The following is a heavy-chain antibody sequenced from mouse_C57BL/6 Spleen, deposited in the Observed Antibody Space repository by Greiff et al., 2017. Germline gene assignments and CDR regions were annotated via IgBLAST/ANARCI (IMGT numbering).Heavy chain of an antibody. V-gene: IGHV1-54*01. CDR2: INPGSGGT. CDR3: ARTNWYFDY. Sequence: QVQLQQSGAELVRPGTSVKVSCKASGYAFTNYLIEWVKQRPGQGLEWIGVINPGSGGTNYNEKFKGKATLTADKSSSTAYMQLSSLTSEDSAVYFCARTNWYFDYWGQGTTLTVSS. CDR1: GYAFTNYL. D-gene: IGHD4-1*01. J-gene: IGHJ2*01.